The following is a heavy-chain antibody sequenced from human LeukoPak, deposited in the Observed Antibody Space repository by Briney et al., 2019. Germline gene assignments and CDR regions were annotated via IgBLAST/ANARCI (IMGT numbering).Heavy chain of an antibody. CDR1: GGSFSGYY. CDR3: ARAKTAAGRIYFDY. D-gene: IGHD6-13*01. V-gene: IGHV4-34*01. CDR2: INHSGNT. Sequence: SQTLSLTCAVYGGSFSGYYWSWIRQPPGKGLEWIGEINHSGNTNYNPSLKSRVTTSGDTSKNQFSLKLSSVTAADTAVYYCARAKTAAGRIYFDYWGQGTLVTVSS. J-gene: IGHJ4*02.